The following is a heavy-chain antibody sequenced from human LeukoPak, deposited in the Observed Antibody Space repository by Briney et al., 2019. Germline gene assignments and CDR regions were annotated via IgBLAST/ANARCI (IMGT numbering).Heavy chain of an antibody. J-gene: IGHJ4*02. CDR3: ARGQRYRSGYTVTELGSGYFDN. CDR1: GGSISSYY. D-gene: IGHD5-18*01. V-gene: IGHV4-4*07. CDR2: IYSSGRT. Sequence: SETLSLTCTVSGGSISSYYWSWIRQPAGKGLEWIGRIYSSGRTTYDPSLKSRVTISVDTSKNQFSLRLSSVTAADTAVYHCARGQRYRSGYTVTELGSGYFDNWGQGTLVTVSS.